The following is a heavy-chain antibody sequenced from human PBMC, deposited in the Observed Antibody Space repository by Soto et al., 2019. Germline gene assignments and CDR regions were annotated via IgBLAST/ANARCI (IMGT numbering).Heavy chain of an antibody. Sequence: GASVKVSCKASGYTFTSYYMHWVRQAPGKGLEWMGGFDPEDGETIYAQKFQGRVTMTEDTSTDTAYMELSSLRSEDTAVYYCATAPRDGYNPYFDYWGQGTLVTVSS. CDR2: FDPEDGET. V-gene: IGHV1-24*01. CDR3: ATAPRDGYNPYFDY. D-gene: IGHD5-12*01. CDR1: GYTFTSYY. J-gene: IGHJ4*02.